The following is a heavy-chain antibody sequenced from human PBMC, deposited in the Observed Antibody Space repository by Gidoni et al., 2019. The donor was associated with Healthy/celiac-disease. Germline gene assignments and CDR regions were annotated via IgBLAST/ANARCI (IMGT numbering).Heavy chain of an antibody. D-gene: IGHD2-2*01. CDR3: TTDLLVVVPGRGY. J-gene: IGHJ4*02. Sequence: EVQLVESGGGLVKPGGSLRLSCAASGFTFSNAWMSWVRQAPGKGLEWVGRSKSKTDGGTTDYAAPVKGRFTISRDDSKNTLYLQMKSLKTEDTAVYYCTTDLLVVVPGRGYWGQGTLVTVSS. CDR1: GFTFSNAW. CDR2: SKSKTDGGTT. V-gene: IGHV3-15*01.